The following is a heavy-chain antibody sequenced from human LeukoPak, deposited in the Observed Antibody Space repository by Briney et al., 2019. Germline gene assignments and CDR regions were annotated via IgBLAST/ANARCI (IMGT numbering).Heavy chain of an antibody. D-gene: IGHD6-19*01. Sequence: GGSLRLSCAASGFTFDDYATHWVRQAPGKGLEWVSGISWNSGSIGYADSVKGRFTISRDNAKNSLYLQMNSLRAEDTALYYSAKAPRGGYSSGWYGGAIDDWGQGTLVTVSS. CDR2: ISWNSGSI. CDR1: GFTFDDYA. V-gene: IGHV3-9*01. J-gene: IGHJ4*02. CDR3: AKAPRGGYSSGWYGGAIDD.